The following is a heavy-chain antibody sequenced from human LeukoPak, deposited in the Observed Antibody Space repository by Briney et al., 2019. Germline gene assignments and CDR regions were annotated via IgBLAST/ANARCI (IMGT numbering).Heavy chain of an antibody. J-gene: IGHJ4*02. CDR3: ATDGYNSAGDN. V-gene: IGHV3-7*01. D-gene: IGHD5-12*01. CDR1: GFTFKNYW. CDR2: TKPDGSEK. Sequence: GGSLRLSCAASGFTFKNYWMSWVRQAPGKGLEWVANTKPDGSEKYYVDSVRGRFTISRDNAKNLLYLQMRNLRAEDTAVYYCATDGYNSAGDNWGQGTLVTVSS.